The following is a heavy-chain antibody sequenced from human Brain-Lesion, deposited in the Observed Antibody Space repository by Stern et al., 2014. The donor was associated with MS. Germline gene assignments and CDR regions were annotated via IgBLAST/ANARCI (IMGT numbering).Heavy chain of an antibody. J-gene: IGHJ6*02. D-gene: IGHD3-3*01. Sequence: QVQLVQSGAEVKKPGASVKVSCKTSGYIFTGYYIHWVRQATGQGLEWMAWINPNTGGTKYAQKFQGRVTMSRDTSISTAYVELSSLTSDDTAVYYCARDQRGITIFGVVTDYYYLGMDVWGQGPTVTVSS. CDR1: GYIFTGYY. CDR3: ARDQRGITIFGVVTDYYYLGMDV. CDR2: INPNTGGT. V-gene: IGHV1-2*02.